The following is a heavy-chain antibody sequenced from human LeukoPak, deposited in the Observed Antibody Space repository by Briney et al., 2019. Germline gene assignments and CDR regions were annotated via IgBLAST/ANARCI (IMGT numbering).Heavy chain of an antibody. J-gene: IGHJ4*02. V-gene: IGHV3-74*03. CDR2: INPDGSIR. CDR1: GLTFSTYW. Sequence: GGSLRLSCAASGLTFSTYWMHWVRQAPGKGLAWVARINPDGSIRTYADSVQGRVTISRDTAKDTLFLQMNSLRAEHTAVYYCARAARVGGALQYWGQGTPVTVSS. D-gene: IGHD1-26*01. CDR3: ARAARVGGALQY.